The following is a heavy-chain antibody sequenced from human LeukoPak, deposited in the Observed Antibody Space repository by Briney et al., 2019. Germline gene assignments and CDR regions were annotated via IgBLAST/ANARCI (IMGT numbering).Heavy chain of an antibody. J-gene: IGHJ6*03. D-gene: IGHD3-10*01. CDR2: INSDGSST. CDR3: ARNRYGVRGITPYYCYYYMDV. Sequence: GGSLRLSCAASGFTFSSYWMHWVRQAPGKGLVWVSRINSDGSSTSYADSVKGRFTISRDNAKNSLYLQMNSLRAEDTALYYCARNRYGVRGITPYYCYYYMDVWGKGTTVTVSS. V-gene: IGHV3-74*01. CDR1: GFTFSSYW.